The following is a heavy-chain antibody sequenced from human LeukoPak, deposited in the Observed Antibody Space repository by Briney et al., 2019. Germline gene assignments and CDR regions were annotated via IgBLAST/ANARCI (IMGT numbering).Heavy chain of an antibody. CDR3: ARAYYYDSSGYYPIDY. D-gene: IGHD3-22*01. J-gene: IGHJ4*02. CDR2: INPSGGST. Sequence: ASVKVSCKASGYTFSDYFIHWVRQAPGQGLEWMGIINPSGGSTSYAQKFQGRVTMTRDTSTSTVYMELSSLRSEDTAVYYCARAYYYDSSGYYPIDYWGQGTLVTVSS. V-gene: IGHV1-46*01. CDR1: GYTFSDYF.